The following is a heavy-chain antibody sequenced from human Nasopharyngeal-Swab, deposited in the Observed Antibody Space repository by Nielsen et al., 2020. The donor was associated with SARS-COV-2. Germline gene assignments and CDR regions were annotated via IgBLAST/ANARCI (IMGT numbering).Heavy chain of an antibody. D-gene: IGHD3-3*01. CDR3: ARDEKSQGIFGVVISGQWWFDP. CDR1: GYTFTSYA. Sequence: ASVKVSCKASGYTFTSYAMNWVRQAPGQGLEWMGWINTNTGNPTYAQGFTGRFVFSLDNSVSTAYLQISSLKAEDTAVYYCARDEKSQGIFGVVISGQWWFDPWGQGTLVTVSS. J-gene: IGHJ5*02. CDR2: INTNTGNP. V-gene: IGHV7-4-1*02.